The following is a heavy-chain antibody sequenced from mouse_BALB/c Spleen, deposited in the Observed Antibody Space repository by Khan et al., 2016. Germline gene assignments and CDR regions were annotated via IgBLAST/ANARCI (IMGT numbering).Heavy chain of an antibody. V-gene: IGHV3-2*02. Sequence: EVQLQESGPGLVKPSQSLSLTCTVTGYSITSDYAWYWIRPSPGNKLEWMGYIGYSGSTSYNPSLKSRISITRDSSTNQFFLQLTSVTTEDTAKYYCALRRLAYWGQGTLVTVSA. D-gene: IGHD1-2*01. CDR1: GYSITSDYA. CDR2: IGYSGST. CDR3: ALRRLAY. J-gene: IGHJ3*01.